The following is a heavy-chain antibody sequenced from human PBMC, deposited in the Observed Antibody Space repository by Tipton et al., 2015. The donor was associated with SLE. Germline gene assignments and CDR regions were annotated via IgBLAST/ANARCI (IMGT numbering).Heavy chain of an antibody. D-gene: IGHD3-10*01. CDR1: EFTFSSDW. J-gene: IGHJ3*02. CDR3: ARRNSESGAFDM. Sequence: SLRLSCAVSEFTFSSDWMSWGRQAPGKGLEWVSIISSGGDSTHYADSVKGRFTTSRDNSKNTVFLQMNSLIVEDTAVYYCARRNSESGAFDMWGQGTLVTVSS. CDR2: ISSGGDST. V-gene: IGHV3-23*01.